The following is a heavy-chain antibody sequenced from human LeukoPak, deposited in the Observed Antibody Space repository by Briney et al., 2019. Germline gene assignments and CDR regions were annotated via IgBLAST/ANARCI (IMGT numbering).Heavy chain of an antibody. J-gene: IGHJ4*02. CDR2: INHSGST. Sequence: SETLSLTCAVYGGSFSGYYWSWIRQPPGKGLEWIGEINHSGSTNYNPSLKSRVTISVDTSKNQFSLKLSSVTAADTAVYYCARRGSGSYSDYWGQGTLVTVSS. CDR3: ARRGSGSYSDY. CDR1: GGSFSGYY. V-gene: IGHV4-34*01. D-gene: IGHD3-10*01.